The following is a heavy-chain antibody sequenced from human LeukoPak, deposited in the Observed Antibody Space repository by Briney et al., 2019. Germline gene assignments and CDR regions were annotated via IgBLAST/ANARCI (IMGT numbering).Heavy chain of an antibody. CDR2: IKTDGSTT. Sequence: GGSLRLSCAVSGFTFSSYWMHWVRQAPGRGLVWVSHIKTDGSTTAYADSVKGRFTISRDNAKNTLYLQMNSLRAEDTGVYYCAKHRGFVVAGTKFDPWGQGTPVTVSS. CDR3: AKHRGFVVAGTKFDP. D-gene: IGHD6-19*01. J-gene: IGHJ5*02. V-gene: IGHV3-74*01. CDR1: GFTFSSYW.